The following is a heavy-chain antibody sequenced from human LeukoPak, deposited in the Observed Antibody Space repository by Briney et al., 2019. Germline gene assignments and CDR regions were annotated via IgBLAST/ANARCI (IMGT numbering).Heavy chain of an antibody. CDR3: ARGQGYSSSWYGY. CDR2: IYYSGST. V-gene: IGHV4-30-4*08. Sequence: SQTLSLTCTVSGGSISSGSYYWSWIRQPPGKGLEWIGYIYYSGSTYYNPSLKSRVTISVDTSKNQFSLKLSSVTAADTAVYYCARGQGYSSSWYGYWGQGTLVTVSS. CDR1: GGSISSGSYY. D-gene: IGHD6-13*01. J-gene: IGHJ4*02.